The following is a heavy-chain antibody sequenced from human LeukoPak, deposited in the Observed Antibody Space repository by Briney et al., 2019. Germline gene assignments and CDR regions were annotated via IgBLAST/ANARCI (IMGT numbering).Heavy chain of an antibody. Sequence: GASVKVSCKASGYTFTSYYMHWVRQAPGQGLEWMGIINPSGGSTSYAQKFQGRVTMTRDTSTSTVYMELSSLRSEDTAVYYCARDQGEAAAAGTDAFDIWGQGTMVTVSS. D-gene: IGHD6-13*01. CDR3: ARDQGEAAAAGTDAFDI. J-gene: IGHJ3*02. V-gene: IGHV1-46*01. CDR1: GYTFTSYY. CDR2: INPSGGST.